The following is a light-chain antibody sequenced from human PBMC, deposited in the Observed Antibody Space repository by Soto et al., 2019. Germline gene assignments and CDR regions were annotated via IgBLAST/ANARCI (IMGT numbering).Light chain of an antibody. CDR1: QSLLCSNGYNY. J-gene: IGKJ5*01. CDR3: MQALQTPHIP. Sequence: DVVMTQSPRSLPFTPGDRSSISCRSSQSLLCSNGYNYLDCYLQKPGQSPQLLIYLGSNRASGVPDRFSGSGSGTDFTLKISRVEAEDVGIYYCMQALQTPHIPFGQGTRLEI. V-gene: IGKV2-28*01. CDR2: LGS.